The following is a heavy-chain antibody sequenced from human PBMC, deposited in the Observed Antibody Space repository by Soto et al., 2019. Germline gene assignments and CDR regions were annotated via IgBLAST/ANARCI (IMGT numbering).Heavy chain of an antibody. Sequence: QLQLQESGSGLVKPSQTLSLTCAVSGVSISSGGYSWSWIRQPPGKGLERFGYMYHSGSTYYNPSIKSRVTISVDRSKNQFSLNLSSVTAADTAMYYCARANDDFWRALDYWGQGTVVIVSA. CDR3: ARANDDFWRALDY. CDR1: GVSISSGGYS. CDR2: MYHSGST. D-gene: IGHD3-3*01. V-gene: IGHV4-30-2*01. J-gene: IGHJ4*02.